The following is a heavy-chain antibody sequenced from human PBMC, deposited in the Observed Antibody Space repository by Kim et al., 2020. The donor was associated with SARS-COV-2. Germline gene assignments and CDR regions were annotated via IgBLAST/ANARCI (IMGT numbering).Heavy chain of an antibody. J-gene: IGHJ4*02. CDR1: GGTFSSYA. CDR2: IIPIFGTA. D-gene: IGHD6-13*01. Sequence: SVKVSCKASGGTFSSYAISWVRQAPGQGLEWMGGIIPIFGTANYAQKFQGRVTITADESTSTAYMELSSLRSEDTAVYYCASGLAAAGTMVDYWGQGTLVTVSS. CDR3: ASGLAAAGTMVDY. V-gene: IGHV1-69*13.